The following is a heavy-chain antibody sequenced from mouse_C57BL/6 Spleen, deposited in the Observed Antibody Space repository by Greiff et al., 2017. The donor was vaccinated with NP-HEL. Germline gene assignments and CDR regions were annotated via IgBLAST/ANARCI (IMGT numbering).Heavy chain of an antibody. V-gene: IGHV1-55*01. Sequence: VQLQQPGAELVKPGASVKMSCKASGYTFTSYWITWVKQRPGQGLEWIGDIYPGSGSTNYNEKFKSKATLTVDTSSSTAYMQLSSLTSEDSAVYYCARREFITTVVVDYWGQGTTLTVSS. J-gene: IGHJ2*01. CDR1: GYTFTSYW. CDR2: IYPGSGST. CDR3: ARREFITTVVVDY. D-gene: IGHD1-1*01.